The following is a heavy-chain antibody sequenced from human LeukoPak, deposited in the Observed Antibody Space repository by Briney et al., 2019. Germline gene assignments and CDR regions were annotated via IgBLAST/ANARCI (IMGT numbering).Heavy chain of an antibody. Sequence: APVKVSCKASGYTFTNYGIIWARQAPGRGLEWMGWNSAYNDNTNYAQKFQGRVTMTTDTSTNTAYMELRSLTSDDTAVYYCARTFYDFWSGFSNYDSFHIWGQGTLVTVSS. CDR1: GYTFTNYG. CDR2: NSAYNDNT. D-gene: IGHD3-3*01. CDR3: ARTFYDFWSGFSNYDSFHI. J-gene: IGHJ3*02. V-gene: IGHV1-18*01.